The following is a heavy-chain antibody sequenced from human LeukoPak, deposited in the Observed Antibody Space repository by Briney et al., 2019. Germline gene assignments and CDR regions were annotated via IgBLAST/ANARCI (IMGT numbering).Heavy chain of an antibody. Sequence: PGGSLSLFCEASGFTFSRHWKSWVRQAPGRGLEWVANIKQDGSMKQYVDSVMGRFIISRDNAKNSVYLQLSSLKAEDSAVYFCARDESGGYYVYWGQGTLVTVSS. V-gene: IGHV3-7*01. CDR1: GFTFSRHW. D-gene: IGHD2-15*01. J-gene: IGHJ4*02. CDR3: ARDESGGYYVY. CDR2: IKQDGSMK.